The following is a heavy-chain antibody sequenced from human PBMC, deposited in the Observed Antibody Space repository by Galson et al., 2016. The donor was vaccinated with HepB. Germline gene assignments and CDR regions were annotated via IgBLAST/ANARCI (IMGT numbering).Heavy chain of an antibody. CDR2: IGGSGGKT. Sequence: SLRLSCAASGFTFSIYAMNWVRQAPGRGLQWVSGIGGSGGKTYYTDSVKGRFIMSRDNSNNTLYLLMNNLRVEDTAIYSCAKEGIREDLMEAEITFLDVWGQGTPVTVSS. CDR1: GFTFSIYA. J-gene: IGHJ6*02. V-gene: IGHV3-23*01. CDR3: AKEGIREDLMEAEITFLDV. D-gene: IGHD2-15*01.